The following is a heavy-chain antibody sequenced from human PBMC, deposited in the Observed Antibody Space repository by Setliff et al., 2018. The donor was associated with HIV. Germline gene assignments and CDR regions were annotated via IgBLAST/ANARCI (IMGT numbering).Heavy chain of an antibody. CDR3: ARDHYDILTGYYRTYYYMDV. CDR2: ISAYNGNT. D-gene: IGHD3-9*01. CDR1: GXXFNSYG. J-gene: IGHJ6*03. V-gene: IGHV1-18*01. Sequence: ASVKXSCKASGXXFNSYGISWVRQAPGQGLXXMGWISAYNGNTNYAQKVQGRVSMTTDTSTSTAYMELRSLRSDDTAVYYCARDHYDILTGYYRTYYYMDVWGKGTTVTVSS.